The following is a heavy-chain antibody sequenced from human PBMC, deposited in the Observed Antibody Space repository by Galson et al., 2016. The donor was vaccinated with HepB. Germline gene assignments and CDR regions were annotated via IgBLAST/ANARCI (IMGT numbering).Heavy chain of an antibody. CDR3: ARSVEGHFDY. CDR2: ITKSRSTI. J-gene: IGHJ4*02. CDR1: GFTFSSYS. Sequence: SLRLSCAASGFTFSSYSINWVRQAPGKGLEWVSYITKSRSTINYADSVKGRFTISRDNVNNLAFLQMNSLRVEDTAVYYCARSVEGHFDYWGQGALVTVSS. V-gene: IGHV3-48*01. D-gene: IGHD1-1*01.